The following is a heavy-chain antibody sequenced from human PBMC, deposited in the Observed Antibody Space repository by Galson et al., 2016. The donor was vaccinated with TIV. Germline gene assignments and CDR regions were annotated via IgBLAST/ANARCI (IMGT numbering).Heavy chain of an antibody. CDR2: IGGTGGST. CDR1: GFRFNSYA. J-gene: IGHJ4*02. D-gene: IGHD5-18*01. V-gene: IGHV3-23*01. Sequence: SLRLSCAASGFRFNSYAMNWVRQAPGKGLEWVSSIGGTGGSTYYADSVKGRFTISRDSYKDTVYLQMNSLRAEDTAIYFCAKDRQWIPSSLDYWGQGILATVSS. CDR3: AKDRQWIPSSLDY.